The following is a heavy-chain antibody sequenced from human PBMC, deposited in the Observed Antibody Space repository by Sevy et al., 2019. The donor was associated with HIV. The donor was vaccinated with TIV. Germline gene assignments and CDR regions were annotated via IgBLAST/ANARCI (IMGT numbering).Heavy chain of an antibody. Sequence: SETLSLTCAVSGGSISSGGYSWSWIRQPPGKGLEWIGYIYHSGSTYYNPSLKSRVTISVDRSKNQFSLKLSSVTAADTAMYYCARDYGGNSGWFDPWGQGTLVTVSS. J-gene: IGHJ5*02. D-gene: IGHD4-17*01. CDR1: GGSISSGGYS. CDR2: IYHSGST. CDR3: ARDYGGNSGWFDP. V-gene: IGHV4-30-2*01.